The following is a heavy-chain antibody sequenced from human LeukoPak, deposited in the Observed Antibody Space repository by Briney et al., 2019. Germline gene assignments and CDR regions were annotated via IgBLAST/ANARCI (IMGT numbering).Heavy chain of an antibody. CDR3: ARGSVSYNFDY. CDR1: GYSFTTYW. V-gene: IGHV5-51*01. Sequence: GEALKISFKASGYSFTTYWIAWVRQMPGKGLEWMGIIYPGDSDTRYSPSFQGQVTISADKSISTAYLQWSSLRASDTALYYCARGSVSYNFDYWAPGTLVTVS. CDR2: IYPGDSDT. J-gene: IGHJ4*02. D-gene: IGHD1-14*01.